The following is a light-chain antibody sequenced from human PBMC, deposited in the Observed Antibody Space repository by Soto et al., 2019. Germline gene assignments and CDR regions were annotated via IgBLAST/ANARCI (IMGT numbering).Light chain of an antibody. Sequence: QAVLTYTPPGYGAHGQSVSISCTGTSGDVGSYIHVSWYQQHPGRAPKLMIYDVDERPSGVPDRFSGSKSGNTASLTISGLQAEDEADYYCCSYAGSYTSSWVFVTGTKVTVL. V-gene: IGLV2-11*01. J-gene: IGLJ1*01. CDR1: SGDVGSYIH. CDR3: CSYAGSYTSSWV. CDR2: DVD.